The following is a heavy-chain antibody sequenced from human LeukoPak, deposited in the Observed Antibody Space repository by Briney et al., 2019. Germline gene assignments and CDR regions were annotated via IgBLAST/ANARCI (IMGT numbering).Heavy chain of an antibody. J-gene: IGHJ4*02. D-gene: IGHD3-3*01. V-gene: IGHV3-23*01. CDR2: IGGGGGDT. Sequence: GGSLRLSCVAPGESGFTFHHYAFSWVRQAPGKGLEWVSVIGGGGGDTYYADSVKGRFTISRDNFKNTLYLEMNSLRTEDTAVYYCTKDKRGYDRIFDYWAREPWSPSPQ. CDR3: TKDKRGYDRIFDY. CDR1: GESGFTFHHYA.